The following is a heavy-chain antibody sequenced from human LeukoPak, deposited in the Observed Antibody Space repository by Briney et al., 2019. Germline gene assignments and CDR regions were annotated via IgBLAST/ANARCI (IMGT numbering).Heavy chain of an antibody. Sequence: PGGSLRLSCAASGFTFSMYRMSWVRQAPGKGLEWVANIKQDGSEKYYVDSVKGRFTISRDNAKNSLYLQMNSLRAEDTAVYYCARGRSYDILTGYYFFDYWGQGTLVTVSS. CDR2: IKQDGSEK. V-gene: IGHV3-7*01. CDR1: GFTFSMYR. CDR3: ARGRSYDILTGYYFFDY. J-gene: IGHJ4*02. D-gene: IGHD3-9*01.